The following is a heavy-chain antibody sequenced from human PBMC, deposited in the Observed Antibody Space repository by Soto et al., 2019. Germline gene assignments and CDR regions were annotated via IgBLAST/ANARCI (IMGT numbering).Heavy chain of an antibody. Sequence: QVQLVQSGAEVKKPGSSVKVSCKASGGTFSSYAISWVRQAPGQGLEWMGGIIPIFGTANYAQKFQGRVTITADESTSTAYLELSSLRSEDTAVYYCASTYCSGGSCYLGWFDPWGQGTLVTVSS. D-gene: IGHD2-15*01. CDR1: GGTFSSYA. J-gene: IGHJ5*02. CDR2: IIPIFGTA. CDR3: ASTYCSGGSCYLGWFDP. V-gene: IGHV1-69*12.